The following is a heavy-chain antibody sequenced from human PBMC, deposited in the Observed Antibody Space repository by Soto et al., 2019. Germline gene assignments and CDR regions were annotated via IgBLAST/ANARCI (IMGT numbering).Heavy chain of an antibody. J-gene: IGHJ4*02. CDR2: IYSGGST. CDR1: GFTVSRNY. Sequence: RGSLRLSCAASGFTVSRNYMSWVRQAPGKGLEWVSVIYSGGSTYYADSVKGRFTISRHNSKNTLYLQMNSLRAEDTAVYYCARQTTDYFDYWGQGTLVTVSS. CDR3: ARQTTDYFDY. V-gene: IGHV3-53*04.